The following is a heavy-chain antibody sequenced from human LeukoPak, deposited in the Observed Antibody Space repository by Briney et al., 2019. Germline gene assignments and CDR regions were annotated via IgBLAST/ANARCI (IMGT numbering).Heavy chain of an antibody. CDR3: ARRYSTGWSNYYYYYHMDV. V-gene: IGHV1-2*06. D-gene: IGHD2-2*01. Sequence: ASVKVSSTASGYTFIDYYVYWVRQAPGQGLEWMGRINPKNGGTDYAQKFQGRVTMTRDTSINTVYMEVTRVTSDDTAVYYCARRYSTGWSNYYYYYHMDVWGKGTTVTVSS. CDR1: GYTFIDYY. CDR2: INPKNGGT. J-gene: IGHJ6*03.